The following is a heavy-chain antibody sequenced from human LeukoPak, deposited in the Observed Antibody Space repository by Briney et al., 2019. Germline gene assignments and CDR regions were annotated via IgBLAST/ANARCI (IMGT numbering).Heavy chain of an antibody. CDR1: GGSVNSDNYY. Sequence: PSETLSLTCTVSGGSVNSDNYYWSWIRQPPGMGLEWIGYIFYTGSTNYNPSLKSRVTISVDTSKNQFSLKVSSVTAADTAVYYCARDVGFDWGQGTLVTVSS. V-gene: IGHV4-61*01. J-gene: IGHJ4*02. D-gene: IGHD6-25*01. CDR2: IFYTGST. CDR3: ARDVGFD.